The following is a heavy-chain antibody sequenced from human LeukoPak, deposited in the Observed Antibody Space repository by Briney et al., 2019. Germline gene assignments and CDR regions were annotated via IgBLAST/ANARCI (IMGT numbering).Heavy chain of an antibody. CDR2: VSSSSSYI. CDR1: GFTFSTYS. D-gene: IGHD3-10*01. Sequence: GGSLRLSCAASGFTFSTYSMNWVRQAPGKGLEWVSSVSSSSSYIYYADSVKGRFTISRDNAKNSLYLQMNSLRAEDTAVYYCARGREATAGRGRYFDYWGQGTLVTVSS. V-gene: IGHV3-21*01. CDR3: ARGREATAGRGRYFDY. J-gene: IGHJ4*02.